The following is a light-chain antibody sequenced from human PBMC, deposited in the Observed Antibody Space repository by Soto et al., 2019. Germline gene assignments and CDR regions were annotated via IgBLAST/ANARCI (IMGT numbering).Light chain of an antibody. Sequence: QSALTQPASVSGSPGQSIAISCTGTSSDVGGYNSVSWYQHHPGKAPKLMIYDVNYRPSGISDRFSGSKSGNTASLTISGLQAEDEADYYCSSYTSISTLVFGTGTKLTVL. CDR1: SSDVGGYNS. V-gene: IGLV2-14*03. CDR2: DVN. CDR3: SSYTSISTLV. J-gene: IGLJ1*01.